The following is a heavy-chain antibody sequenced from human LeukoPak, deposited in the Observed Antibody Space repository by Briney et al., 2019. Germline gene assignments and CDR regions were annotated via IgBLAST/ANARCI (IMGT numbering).Heavy chain of an antibody. V-gene: IGHV1-18*04. D-gene: IGHD1-26*01. Sequence: GASVKVSCKASGYTFTSYAMHWVRQAPGQGLEWMGWISAYNGNTNYAQKLQGRVTMTTDTSTSTAYMELRSLRSDDTAVYYCARDLDQYSGRYGGFGHDFWGQGTLVTVSS. J-gene: IGHJ4*02. CDR3: ARDLDQYSGRYGGFGHDF. CDR1: GYTFTSYA. CDR2: ISAYNGNT.